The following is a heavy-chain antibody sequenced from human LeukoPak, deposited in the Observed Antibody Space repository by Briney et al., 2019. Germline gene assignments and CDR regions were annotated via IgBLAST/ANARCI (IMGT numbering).Heavy chain of an antibody. V-gene: IGHV3-23*01. Sequence: GGSLRLSCAASGFSFSNYPMQWVRQAPGKGLEWVSAISGSGGSTYYADSVKGRFTISRDNSKNTLYLQMNSLRAEDTAVYYCAKDCSSTSCYLYWGQGTLVTVSS. D-gene: IGHD2-2*01. CDR3: AKDCSSTSCYLY. J-gene: IGHJ4*02. CDR2: ISGSGGST. CDR1: GFSFSNYP.